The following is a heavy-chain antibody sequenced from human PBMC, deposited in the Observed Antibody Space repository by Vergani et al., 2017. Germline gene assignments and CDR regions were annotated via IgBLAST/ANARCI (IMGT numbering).Heavy chain of an antibody. CDR2: IYTSGST. Sequence: QLQLQESGPGLVKPSETLSLTCTVSGGSISSSSYYWGWIRQPPGKGLEWIGSIYTSGSTNYNPSLKSRVTMSVDTSKNQFSLKLSSVTAADTAVYYCARGYCSGGSCYVWETYFDYWGQGTLVTVSS. V-gene: IGHV4-39*07. J-gene: IGHJ4*02. CDR1: GGSISSSSYY. D-gene: IGHD2-15*01. CDR3: ARGYCSGGSCYVWETYFDY.